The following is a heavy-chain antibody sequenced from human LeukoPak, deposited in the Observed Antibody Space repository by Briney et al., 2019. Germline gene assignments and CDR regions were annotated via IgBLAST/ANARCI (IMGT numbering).Heavy chain of an antibody. CDR2: IYYSGST. Sequence: SETLSLTCTVSGGSISSYYWSWIRQPPGKGLEWIGYIYYSGSTDYNPSLKSRVTISVDTSKNQFSLKLGSVTAADTAVYYCARDGMVRGVIGAFDIWGQGTMVTVSS. CDR3: ARDGMVRGVIGAFDI. J-gene: IGHJ3*02. CDR1: GGSISSYY. V-gene: IGHV4-59*01. D-gene: IGHD3-10*01.